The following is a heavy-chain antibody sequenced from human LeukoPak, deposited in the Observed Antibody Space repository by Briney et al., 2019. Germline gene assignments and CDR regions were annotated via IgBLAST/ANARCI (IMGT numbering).Heavy chain of an antibody. CDR1: GGSISSSSYY. V-gene: IGHV4-39*01. CDR2: IYYSGST. D-gene: IGHD3-9*01. J-gene: IGHJ4*02. Sequence: PSETLSLTRTVSGGSISSSSYYWGWIRQPPGKGLEWIGSIYYSGSTYYNPSLKSRVTISVDTSKNQFSLKLSSVTAADTAVYYCARLLLTGVDYWGQGTLVTVSS. CDR3: ARLLLTGVDY.